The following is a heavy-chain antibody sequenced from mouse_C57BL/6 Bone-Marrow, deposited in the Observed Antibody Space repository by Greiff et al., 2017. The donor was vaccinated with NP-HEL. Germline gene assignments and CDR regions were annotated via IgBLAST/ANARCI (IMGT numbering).Heavy chain of an antibody. J-gene: IGHJ3*01. D-gene: IGHD2-1*01. CDR1: GFTFSSYA. Sequence: EVQGVESGGGLVKPGGSLKLSCAASGFTFSSYAMSWVRQTPEKRLDWVATISDGGSYNYYPDNVKGRFTISRANAKNNLYLQRSHLKSEDPAMYYCAREDGNYGSWFAYWGQGTLVTVSA. V-gene: IGHV5-4*01. CDR2: ISDGGSYN. CDR3: AREDGNYGSWFAY.